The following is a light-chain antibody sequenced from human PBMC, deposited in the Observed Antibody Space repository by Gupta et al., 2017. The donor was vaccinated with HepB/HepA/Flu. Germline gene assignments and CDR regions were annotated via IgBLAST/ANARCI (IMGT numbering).Light chain of an antibody. CDR3: QQYDNLLLT. CDR1: QDISNY. J-gene: IGKJ4*01. V-gene: IGKV1-33*01. CDR2: HAS. Sequence: DIQMPQSPSSLSASLGDRVTNTCQASQDISNYLNWYQQKPGKAPKLLIYHASNLETGVPYRFSGSGSGTDFTFTISSLQPEDIATYYCQQYDNLLLTFGGGTKVEIK.